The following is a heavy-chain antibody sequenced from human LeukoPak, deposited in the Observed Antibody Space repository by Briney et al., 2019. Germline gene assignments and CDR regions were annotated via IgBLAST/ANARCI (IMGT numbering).Heavy chain of an antibody. CDR1: GFTVSVSA. D-gene: IGHD3-3*01. V-gene: IGHV3-73*01. CDR3: TRHPDYDFWSGYSAIDY. J-gene: IGHJ4*02. CDR2: IRSKANNYAT. Sequence: GGSLRLSCAASGFTVSVSAMHWVRQASGKGLEWVGRIRSKANNYATAYAASVKGRFTMSRDDSKNTAYLQMNSLRTEDTAVYYCTRHPDYDFWSGYSAIDYWGQGTLVTVSS.